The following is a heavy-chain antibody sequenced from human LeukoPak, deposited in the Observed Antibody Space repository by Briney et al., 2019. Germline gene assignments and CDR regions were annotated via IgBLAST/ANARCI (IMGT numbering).Heavy chain of an antibody. CDR2: INHSGST. Sequence: PSETLSLTCAVYGGSFSGYYWSWIRQPPGKGLEWIGEINHSGSTNYNPSLKSRVTISVYTSKNQFSLKLSSVTAADTAVYYCAESYCSGGSCYGGDYWGQGTLVTVSS. D-gene: IGHD2-15*01. J-gene: IGHJ4*02. CDR3: AESYCSGGSCYGGDY. CDR1: GGSFSGYY. V-gene: IGHV4-34*01.